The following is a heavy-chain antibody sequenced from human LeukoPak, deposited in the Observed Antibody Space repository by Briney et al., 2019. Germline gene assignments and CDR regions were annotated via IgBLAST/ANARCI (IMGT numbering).Heavy chain of an antibody. CDR1: GYSISSGYY. CDR3: HSESLWFGSPTGGFDY. V-gene: IGHV4-38-2*01. D-gene: IGHD3-10*01. J-gene: IGHJ4*02. CDR2: IYHSGST. Sequence: SETLSLTCAVSGYSISSGYYWGWIRQPPGKGLEGIGSIYHSGSTYYNPSLKSRVTISVDTSKNQFSLKLSSVTAADTAVYYCHSESLWFGSPTGGFDYWGQGTLVTVSS.